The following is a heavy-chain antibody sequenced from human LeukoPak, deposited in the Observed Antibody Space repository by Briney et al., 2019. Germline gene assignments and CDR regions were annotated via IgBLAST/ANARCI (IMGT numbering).Heavy chain of an antibody. D-gene: IGHD6-13*01. CDR2: ISSNGGST. V-gene: IGHV3-64D*09. CDR1: GFTFSSYA. CDR3: AKELYIAAAIDY. J-gene: IGHJ4*02. Sequence: GGSLRLSCSASGFTFSSYAMHWVRQAPGKGLEYVSAISSNGGSTYYPDSVKGRFIISRDNSKNTLYLQMSSLKAEDTAVYYCAKELYIAAAIDYWGQGTLVTVSS.